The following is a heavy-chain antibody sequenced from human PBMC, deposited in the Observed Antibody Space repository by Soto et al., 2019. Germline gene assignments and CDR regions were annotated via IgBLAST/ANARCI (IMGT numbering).Heavy chain of an antibody. CDR3: ARGIPGPGDYFHGMDV. Sequence: EVQLVESGGGLVQAGGSLRLSCAVSGFTFNNYDMHWVRQVTGKGLEWVSGIGTAGDTWYPDSVQGRFSIFRENAKNSLYLQMNSLTAGDTAVYYCARGIPGPGDYFHGMDVWGQGTTVTVSS. CDR1: GFTFNNYD. J-gene: IGHJ6*02. D-gene: IGHD1-1*01. V-gene: IGHV3-13*01. CDR2: IGTAGDT.